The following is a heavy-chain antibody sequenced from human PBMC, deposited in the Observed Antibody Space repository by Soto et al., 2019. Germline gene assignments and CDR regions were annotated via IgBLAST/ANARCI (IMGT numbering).Heavy chain of an antibody. J-gene: IGHJ4*02. D-gene: IGHD3-10*01. V-gene: IGHV4-59*11. CDR3: ARYGSGSYIDN. Sequence: SVILCHTWTVAGGTIVNHHWRWIRQPPEKGLEWIGYIRYSGSTNSNPSLKSRVTISVDTSKNQFSLKLSSVTAADTAVYYCARYGSGSYIDNWGQGTLVTVSS. CDR1: GGTIVNHH. CDR2: IRYSGST.